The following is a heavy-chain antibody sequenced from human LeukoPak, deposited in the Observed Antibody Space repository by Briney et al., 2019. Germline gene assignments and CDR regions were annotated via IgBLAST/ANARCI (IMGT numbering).Heavy chain of an antibody. CDR1: GYTLTELS. J-gene: IGHJ6*02. Sequence: ASVKVSCKVSGYTLTELSMHWVRQAPGKGLEWMGGFDPEDGETIYAQKFQGRVTMTEDTSTDTAYMELSSLRSEDTAVYYCATVTPESIARPHGMDVWGQGTTVTVSS. CDR2: FDPEDGET. V-gene: IGHV1-24*01. D-gene: IGHD6-6*01. CDR3: ATVTPESIARPHGMDV.